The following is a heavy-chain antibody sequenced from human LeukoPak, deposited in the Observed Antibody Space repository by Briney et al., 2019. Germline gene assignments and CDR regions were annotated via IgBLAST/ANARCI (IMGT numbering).Heavy chain of an antibody. D-gene: IGHD5-12*01. Sequence: PGGTLTLSCAASGFTFSSHSMNWVRQAPGKGLEWLSYISTSSGTIYYADSVKGRFTISRDNAKNSLYLQMNSLRDEDTAVYYCARDLYIVATRGDYWGQGTLVTVSS. CDR3: ARDLYIVATRGDY. J-gene: IGHJ4*02. CDR1: GFTFSSHS. V-gene: IGHV3-48*02. CDR2: ISTSSGTI.